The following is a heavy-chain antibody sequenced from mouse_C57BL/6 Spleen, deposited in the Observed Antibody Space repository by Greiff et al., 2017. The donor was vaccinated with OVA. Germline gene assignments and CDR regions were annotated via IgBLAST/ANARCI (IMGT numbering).Heavy chain of an antibody. CDR3: ARRATVVAPDWYFDV. D-gene: IGHD1-1*01. V-gene: IGHV1-54*01. CDR2: INPGSGGT. Sequence: VKLMESGAELVRPGTSVKVSCKASGYAFTNYLIEWVKQRPGQGLEWIGVINPGSGGTNYNEKFKGKATLTADKSSSTAYMQLSSLTSEDSAVYFCARRATVVAPDWYFDVWGTGTTVTVSS. CDR1: GYAFTNYL. J-gene: IGHJ1*03.